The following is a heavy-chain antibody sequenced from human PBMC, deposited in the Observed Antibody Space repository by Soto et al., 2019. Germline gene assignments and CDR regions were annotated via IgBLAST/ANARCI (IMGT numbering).Heavy chain of an antibody. Sequence: SQTLSLTCGISGDSVSSNSAAWNWIRQSPSRGLEWLGRTYYRSKWYNDYAVSVKSRITINPDTSKSQFSLPLNTATPEDTAVYYCARALLRSIVVVPAAISSVVYYYYGMDVWGQGTTVTVSS. CDR2: TYYRSKWYN. D-gene: IGHD2-2*02. V-gene: IGHV6-1*01. CDR3: ARALLRSIVVVPAAISSVVYYYYGMDV. J-gene: IGHJ6*02. CDR1: GDSVSSNSAA.